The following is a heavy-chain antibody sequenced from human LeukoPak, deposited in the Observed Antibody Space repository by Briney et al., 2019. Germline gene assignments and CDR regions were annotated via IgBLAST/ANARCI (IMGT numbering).Heavy chain of an antibody. CDR2: ISSSSSYI. Sequence: AGGSLRLSCAASRFTLNTYAMSWVRQAPGKGLEWVSSISSSSSYIYYADSVKGRFTISRDNAKNSLYLQMNSLRAEDTAVYYCARVNWNYEAPRGDAFDIWGQGTMVTVSS. CDR1: RFTLNTYA. J-gene: IGHJ3*02. D-gene: IGHD1-7*01. V-gene: IGHV3-21*01. CDR3: ARVNWNYEAPRGDAFDI.